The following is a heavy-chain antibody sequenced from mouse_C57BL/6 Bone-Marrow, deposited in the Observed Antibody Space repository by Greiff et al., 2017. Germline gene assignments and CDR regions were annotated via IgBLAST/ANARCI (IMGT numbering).Heavy chain of an antibody. Sequence: VQLQQSGAELVMPGASVKLSCKASGYTFTSYWMHWVKQRPGQGLEWIGEIDPSDSYTKYNQKFKGKSTLTVDKSYSTAYMPLSSLTYEDSAVYYCARDRDYVSWFAYWGQATLVTVSA. V-gene: IGHV1-69*01. D-gene: IGHD1-1*01. CDR1: GYTFTSYW. CDR3: ARDRDYVSWFAY. J-gene: IGHJ3*01. CDR2: IDPSDSYT.